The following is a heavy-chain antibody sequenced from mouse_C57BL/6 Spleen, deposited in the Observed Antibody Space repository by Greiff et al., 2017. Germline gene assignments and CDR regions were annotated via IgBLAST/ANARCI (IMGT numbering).Heavy chain of an antibody. CDR2: FHPYNDDT. Sequence: VQGVESGAELVKPGASVKMSCKASGYTFTTYPIEWMKQNHGKSLEWIGNFHPYNDDTKYNEKFKGKATLTVEKSSSTVYLELSRLTSDDSAVYYCARGGANWDYFDYWGQGTTLTVSS. CDR3: ARGGANWDYFDY. D-gene: IGHD4-1*01. J-gene: IGHJ2*01. CDR1: GYTFTTYP. V-gene: IGHV1-47*01.